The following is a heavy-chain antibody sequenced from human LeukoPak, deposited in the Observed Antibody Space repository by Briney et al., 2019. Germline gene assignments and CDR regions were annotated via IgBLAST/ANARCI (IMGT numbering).Heavy chain of an antibody. V-gene: IGHV1-18*01. Sequence: GASEKVSCKASGYTYSSYGITWVRQAPGQGLEWMGWISAYYGNTNYAQKLQGRVTMTTDTSTSTAYMELRSLRSDDTAVYYCADTSPGIAAAGRDAFDIWGQGTMLTVSS. CDR1: GYTYSSYG. CDR3: ADTSPGIAAAGRDAFDI. J-gene: IGHJ3*02. CDR2: ISAYYGNT. D-gene: IGHD6-13*01.